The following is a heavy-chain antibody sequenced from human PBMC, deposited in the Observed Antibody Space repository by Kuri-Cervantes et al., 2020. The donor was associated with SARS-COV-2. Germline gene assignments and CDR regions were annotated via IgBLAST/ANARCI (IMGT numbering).Heavy chain of an antibody. CDR1: GFTFSSYG. CDR2: ISYDGSNK. V-gene: IGHV3-30*18. D-gene: IGHD2-21*01. J-gene: IGHJ5*01. CDR3: AKDRVGVLDS. Sequence: GGSLRLSCAASGFTFSSYGMHWVRQAPGKGLEWVAVISYDGSNKYYADSVKGRFTISRDNSNNTLYLQLNSLRAEDTALYYCAKDRVGVLDSWGLGTQVTVSS.